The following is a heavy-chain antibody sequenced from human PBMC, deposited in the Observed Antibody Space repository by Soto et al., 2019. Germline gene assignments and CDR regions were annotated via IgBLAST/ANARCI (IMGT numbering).Heavy chain of an antibody. Sequence: PSETLSLTCTVSGGSISSSSYYWGWIRQPPGKGLEWIGSIYYSGSTYYNPSLKSRVTISVDTSKNQFSLKLSSVTAADTAVYYCARGYCSGGNCYRYWGQGTLVTVSS. V-gene: IGHV4-39*01. CDR1: GGSISSSSYY. CDR2: IYYSGST. D-gene: IGHD2-15*01. CDR3: ARGYCSGGNCYRY. J-gene: IGHJ4*02.